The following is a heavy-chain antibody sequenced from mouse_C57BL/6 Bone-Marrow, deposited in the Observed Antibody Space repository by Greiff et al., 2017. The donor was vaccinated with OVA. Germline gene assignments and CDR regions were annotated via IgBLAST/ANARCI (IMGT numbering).Heavy chain of an antibody. V-gene: IGHV2-5*01. D-gene: IGHD4-1*01. CDR2: IWRGGST. J-gene: IGHJ1*03. CDR1: GFSLTSYG. CDR3: AKNTRANWRNWYFDV. Sequence: VKVVESGPGLVQPSQSLSITCTVSGFSLTSYGVHWVRQSPGKGLEWLGVIWRGGSTDYNAAFMSRLSITKDNSKSQVFFKMNSLQADDTAIYYCAKNTRANWRNWYFDVWGTGTTVTVSS.